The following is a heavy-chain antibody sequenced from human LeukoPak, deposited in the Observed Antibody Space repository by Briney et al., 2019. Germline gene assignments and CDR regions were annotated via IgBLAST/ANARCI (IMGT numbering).Heavy chain of an antibody. Sequence: SETLSLTCTVSGGSISSYYWSWIRQPPGKGLEWIGYIYYSGSTNYNPSLKSRVTISVDTSKNQFSLKLSSVTAADTAVYYCARDGTSGSPNWFDPWGQGTLVTVSS. CDR1: GGSISSYY. D-gene: IGHD1-26*01. J-gene: IGHJ5*02. CDR2: IYYSGST. V-gene: IGHV4-59*01. CDR3: ARDGTSGSPNWFDP.